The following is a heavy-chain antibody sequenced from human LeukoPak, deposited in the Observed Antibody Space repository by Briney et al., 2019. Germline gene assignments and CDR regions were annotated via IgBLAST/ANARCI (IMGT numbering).Heavy chain of an antibody. CDR3: ARLQLLQAYCYYYDMDV. J-gene: IGHJ6*03. V-gene: IGHV1-18*01. D-gene: IGHD2-2*01. CDR1: GYTFTSYC. CDR2: ISAYNCNT. Sequence: GASVTVSCKASGYTFTSYCISWVRQAPGQGLEWMGWISAYNCNTNYAQKLQGRVTMTTDTSTSTDYIELRSLRSDDPAVYYCARLQLLQAYCYYYDMDVWGKGTTVTVSS.